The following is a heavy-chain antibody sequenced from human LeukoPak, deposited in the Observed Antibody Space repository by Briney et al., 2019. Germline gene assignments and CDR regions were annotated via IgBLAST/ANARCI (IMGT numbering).Heavy chain of an antibody. CDR3: ARGSY. CDR2: IKQDGSEK. Sequence: SCKASGYTFTSYGISWVRQAPGKGLEWVANIKQDGSEKYYVDSVKGRFTISRDNAKNSLYLQMNSLRAEDTAVYYCARGSYWGQGTLVTVSS. J-gene: IGHJ4*02. CDR1: GYTFTSYG. V-gene: IGHV3-7*01.